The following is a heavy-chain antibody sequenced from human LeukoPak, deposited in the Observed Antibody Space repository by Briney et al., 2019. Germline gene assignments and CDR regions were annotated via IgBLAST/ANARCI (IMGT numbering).Heavy chain of an antibody. J-gene: IGHJ5*02. CDR1: GGSISSSSYY. Sequence: PSETLSLTCTASGGSISSSSYYWGWIRQPPGKGLEWIGNIYYSGSTYYNPSLKSRVTISVDTSKNQFSLKLSSVTAADTAVYYCARQVVVVPAAKGLYYDFWSGLPVYWFDPWGQGTLVTVSS. V-gene: IGHV4-39*01. CDR3: ARQVVVVPAAKGLYYDFWSGLPVYWFDP. CDR2: IYYSGST. D-gene: IGHD2-2*01.